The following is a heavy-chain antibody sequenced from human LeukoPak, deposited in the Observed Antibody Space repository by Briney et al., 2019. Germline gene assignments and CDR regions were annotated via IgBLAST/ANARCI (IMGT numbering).Heavy chain of an antibody. D-gene: IGHD6-19*01. V-gene: IGHV4-30-4*01. CDR2: IYYSGST. Sequence: SETLSLTCAVYGGSFSGYYWSWIRQPPGKGLEWIGYIYYSGSTYYNPSLKSRVTISVDTSKNQFSLKLSSVTAADTAVYYCAREAVAGGGVDYWGQGTLVTVSS. CDR1: GGSFSGYY. CDR3: AREAVAGGGVDY. J-gene: IGHJ4*02.